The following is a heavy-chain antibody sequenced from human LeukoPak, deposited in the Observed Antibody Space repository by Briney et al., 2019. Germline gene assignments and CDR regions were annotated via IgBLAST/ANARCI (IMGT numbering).Heavy chain of an antibody. Sequence: PSETLSLTCAVYGGSFSGYYWSWIRQPPGKGLEWIGEINHSGSTNYNPSLKSRVTISVDTSKNQFSLKLSSVTAADTAVYYCARVRGLRPGFDYWGQGTLVTVSS. V-gene: IGHV4-34*01. CDR1: GGSFSGYY. CDR3: ARVRGLRPGFDY. CDR2: INHSGST. J-gene: IGHJ4*02.